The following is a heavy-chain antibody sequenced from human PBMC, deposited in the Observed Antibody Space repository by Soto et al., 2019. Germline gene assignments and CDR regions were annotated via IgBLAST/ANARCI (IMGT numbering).Heavy chain of an antibody. CDR3: AREPYSGYDWSSGMDV. CDR1: GFTFSDYY. J-gene: IGHJ6*02. CDR2: ISSSSSYT. V-gene: IGHV3-11*06. D-gene: IGHD5-12*01. Sequence: GALRLSCAASGFTFSDYYMSWIRQAPGKGLEWISYISSSSSYTNYADSVKGRFTISRDNAKNSLYLQMNSLRAEDTAVYYCAREPYSGYDWSSGMDVWGQGTTVTVSS.